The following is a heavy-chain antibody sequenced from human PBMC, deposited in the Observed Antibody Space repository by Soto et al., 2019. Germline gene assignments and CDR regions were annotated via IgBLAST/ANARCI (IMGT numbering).Heavy chain of an antibody. CDR2: MLYSGLT. D-gene: IGHD2-15*01. V-gene: IGHV4-39*01. CDR1: GYSVSSSDYY. CDR3: APLSVSLSGPYGIHV. J-gene: IGHJ6*02. Sequence: SETLSLTCSVSGYSVSSSDYYWAWTRQPPGKGLEWIGSMLYSGLTYYNPSLKSRVTLSVDTSKNQFSVRLNSVTASDTAVYYCAPLSVSLSGPYGIHVWGQGTTVTVSS.